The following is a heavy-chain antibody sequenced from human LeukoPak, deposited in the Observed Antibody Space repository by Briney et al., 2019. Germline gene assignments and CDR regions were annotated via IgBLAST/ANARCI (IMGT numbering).Heavy chain of an antibody. Sequence: EASVKVSCKASGYTFTTFSSYDINWVRQATGQGLEWMGWMNPNSGNTGYAQKFQGRVTMTRNTSISTAYMELSSLRSEDTAVYYCARGRQYDYGERRLAEHWGQGTLVTVSS. J-gene: IGHJ4*02. CDR3: ARGRQYDYGERRLAEH. D-gene: IGHD4-17*01. CDR1: GYTFTTFSSYD. CDR2: MNPNSGNT. V-gene: IGHV1-8*01.